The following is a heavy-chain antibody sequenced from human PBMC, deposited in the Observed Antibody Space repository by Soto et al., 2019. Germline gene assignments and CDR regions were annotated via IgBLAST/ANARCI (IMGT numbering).Heavy chain of an antibody. V-gene: IGHV1-2*04. CDR2: INPNSGGT. J-gene: IGHJ6*03. Sequence: ASVKVSCKASGYTFTGYYMHWVRQAPGQGLEWMGWINPNSGGTNYAQKFQGWVTMTRDTSIRTAYMELSRLRSDDTAVYYCARGIGDSSSWYSVGYYYYYMDVWGKGTTVTVSS. CDR1: GYTFTGYY. D-gene: IGHD6-13*01. CDR3: ARGIGDSSSWYSVGYYYYYMDV.